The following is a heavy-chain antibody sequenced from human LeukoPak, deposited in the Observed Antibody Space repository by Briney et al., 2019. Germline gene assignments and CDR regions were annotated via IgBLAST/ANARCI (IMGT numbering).Heavy chain of an antibody. D-gene: IGHD2-21*02. CDR2: ISSSGSTI. Sequence: GGSLRLSCAASGYTFSSYEMNWVRQAPGKGLEWVSYISSSGSTIYYADSVKGRFTISRDNAKNSLYLQMNSLRAEDTAVYYCAREAYCGGDCYIGPMDVWGKGTTVTVSS. CDR3: AREAYCGGDCYIGPMDV. CDR1: GYTFSSYE. V-gene: IGHV3-48*03. J-gene: IGHJ6*03.